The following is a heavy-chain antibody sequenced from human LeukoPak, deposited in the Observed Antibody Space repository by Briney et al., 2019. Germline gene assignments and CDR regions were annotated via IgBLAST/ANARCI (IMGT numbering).Heavy chain of an antibody. Sequence: GGSLRLSCTASGFTFSSYAMYWVRQAPGKGLEWVSGIFGSGGSAHYADSVKGRFTISRDNSKNTLYLQMNSLRAEDTAVYYCAKDRLYSSGWQIFDPWGQGTLVTVSS. J-gene: IGHJ5*02. CDR3: AKDRLYSSGWQIFDP. D-gene: IGHD6-19*01. CDR1: GFTFSSYA. CDR2: IFGSGGSA. V-gene: IGHV3-23*01.